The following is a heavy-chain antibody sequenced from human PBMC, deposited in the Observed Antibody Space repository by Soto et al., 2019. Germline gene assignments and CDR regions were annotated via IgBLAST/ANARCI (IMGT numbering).Heavy chain of an antibody. V-gene: IGHV1-69*13. D-gene: IGHD3-9*01. CDR2: SIPLFGTA. Sequence: AVKVSCKASGGTFSSYAISCVQQSPGQGLECMGGSIPLFGTAYYAQKIQGRVTITADETTSTAYMELSSLRSEDTAVYYCASPRFVSSGIRYFDWLLPSQYGMDVWGQGTTVTVSS. CDR3: ASPRFVSSGIRYFDWLLPSQYGMDV. CDR1: GGTFSSYA. J-gene: IGHJ6*02.